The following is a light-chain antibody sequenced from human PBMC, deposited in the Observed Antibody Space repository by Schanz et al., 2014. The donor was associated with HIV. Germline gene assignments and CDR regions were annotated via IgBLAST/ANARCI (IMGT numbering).Light chain of an antibody. V-gene: IGKV3-15*01. CDR3: QQYGSSPRT. Sequence: IVMRQAPAILSVSPGETATLSCRASQSVGSNLAWYQQKPGQAPRLLIFGASTRATDISARFSGSRSGTEFTLTISSLQSEDFAVYYCQQYGSSPRTFGQGTKLEIK. J-gene: IGKJ2*01. CDR2: GAS. CDR1: QSVGSN.